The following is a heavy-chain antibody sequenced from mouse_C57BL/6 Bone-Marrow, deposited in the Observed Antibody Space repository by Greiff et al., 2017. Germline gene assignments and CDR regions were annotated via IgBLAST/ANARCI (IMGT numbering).Heavy chain of an antibody. CDR2: IYPGRGST. CDR1: GYTFTSYW. CDR3: ARSRCYIYYAMDY. D-gene: IGHD1-1*01. Sequence: QVQLQQPGAELVKPGASVKMSCKASGYTFTSYWITWVKQRPGQGLEWIGDIYPGRGSTNYNEKFKSKATLTVDTSSSTAYMQLSSLPSEDSAVYYCARSRCYIYYAMDYWGQGTSVTVSS. V-gene: IGHV1-55*01. J-gene: IGHJ4*01.